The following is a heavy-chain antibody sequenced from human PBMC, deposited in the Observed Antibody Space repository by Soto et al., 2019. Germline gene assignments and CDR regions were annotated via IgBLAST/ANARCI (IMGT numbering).Heavy chain of an antibody. CDR1: GGSISSSSYY. V-gene: IGHV4-39*01. D-gene: IGHD3-3*01. Sequence: QLQLQESGPGLVKPSETLSLTCTVSGGSISSSSYYWGWIRQPPGKGLEWIGSIYYSGSTYYNPSLKSRVTISVDTSKNQFSLKLSSVTAADTAVYYCANLVWYLFCFDYWGQGTLVTVSS. CDR3: ANLVWYLFCFDY. J-gene: IGHJ4*02. CDR2: IYYSGST.